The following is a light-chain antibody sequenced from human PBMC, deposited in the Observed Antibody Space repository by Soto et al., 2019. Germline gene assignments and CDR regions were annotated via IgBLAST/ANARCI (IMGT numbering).Light chain of an antibody. Sequence: TQAPASLTETPDDTAALSCRASQSVSSRLAWYQQKPGQAPKLLIYGASSRDSGVPARFSGSGSGTDFTLTISRLQSEDFAIYYCQQYNNWPPTFGQGTKVDIK. J-gene: IGKJ1*01. CDR2: GAS. CDR3: QQYNNWPPT. CDR1: QSVSSR. V-gene: IGKV3-15*01.